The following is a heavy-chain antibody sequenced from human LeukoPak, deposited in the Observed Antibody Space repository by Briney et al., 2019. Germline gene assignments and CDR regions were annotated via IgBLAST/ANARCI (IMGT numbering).Heavy chain of an antibody. CDR2: INHSGST. D-gene: IGHD3-10*01. CDR3: ARGSRNTMVRGVISY. Sequence: SETLSLTCAVYGEFLSGYYWSWIRQPPGKGLEWIGEINHSGSTNYNPSLKSRVTISLDTSKNQFSLKLSSVTAADTAMYYCARGSRNTMVRGVISYWGQGTLVTVSS. J-gene: IGHJ4*02. V-gene: IGHV4-34*01. CDR1: GEFLSGYY.